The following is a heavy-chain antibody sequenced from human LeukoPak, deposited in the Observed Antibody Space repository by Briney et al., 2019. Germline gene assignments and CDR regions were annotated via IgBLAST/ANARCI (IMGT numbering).Heavy chain of an antibody. J-gene: IGHJ4*02. CDR2: VYQSGTT. Sequence: SETLSLTCTVSGFSISSGHYWGWVRQPPGARLECIGSVYQSGTTYYNPSLKSRVTTSVDMSKNQFSLRLRPVTAADTAVYYCARIFIRNGYSSYFDCWGQGTLVTVSS. V-gene: IGHV4-38-2*02. CDR1: GFSISSGHY. CDR3: ARIFIRNGYSSYFDC. D-gene: IGHD5-18*01.